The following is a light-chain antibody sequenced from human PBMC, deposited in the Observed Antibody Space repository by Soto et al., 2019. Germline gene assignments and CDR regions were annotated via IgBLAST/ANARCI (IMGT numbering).Light chain of an antibody. J-gene: IGKJ4*01. CDR3: QQRRDWPIT. V-gene: IGKV3-11*01. Sequence: EIVLTQSPATLSWSPGERATLSCRASQSLNSYLAWFQQKPGQAPRLLIYDASNRATDIPARFSGSGSGTDFTLTISSLEPADFAVYYCQQRRDWPITFGGGTKVEIK. CDR2: DAS. CDR1: QSLNSY.